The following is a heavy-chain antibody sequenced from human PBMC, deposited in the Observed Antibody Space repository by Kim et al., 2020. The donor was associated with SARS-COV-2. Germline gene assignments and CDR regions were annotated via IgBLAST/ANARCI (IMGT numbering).Heavy chain of an antibody. V-gene: IGHV3-30*03. CDR2: ISFDGSEK. J-gene: IGHJ4*02. Sequence: GGSLRLSCAASGVTFSSHGMHWVRQAPGMGLEWVAFISFDGSEKYYAASVKGRFSISRDNSKNTLFLQMNSLRDEDTAVNYCATFGSGSSGGYWGQGTLV. CDR1: GVTFSSHG. CDR3: ATFGSGSSGGY. D-gene: IGHD3-10*01.